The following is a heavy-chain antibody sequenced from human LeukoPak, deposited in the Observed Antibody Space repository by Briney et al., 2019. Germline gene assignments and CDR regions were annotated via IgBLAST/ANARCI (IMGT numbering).Heavy chain of an antibody. CDR1: GFTFSSYS. V-gene: IGHV3-21*04. D-gene: IGHD6-19*01. CDR3: ARLRGSGASGSIDY. CDR2: ISSSSSYI. J-gene: IGHJ4*02. Sequence: PGGSLRLSCAASGFTFSSYSMNWVRQAPGKGLEWVSSISSSSSYIYYADSVKGRFTISRDNAKNSLYLQMNSLRAEDTALYYCARLRGSGASGSIDYWGQGTLVTVSS.